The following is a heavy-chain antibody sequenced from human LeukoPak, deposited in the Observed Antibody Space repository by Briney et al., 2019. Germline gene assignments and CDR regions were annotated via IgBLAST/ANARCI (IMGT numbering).Heavy chain of an antibody. V-gene: IGHV3-53*01. J-gene: IGHJ3*01. Sequence: PGGSLRLSCAASGLTVSTTSMTWVRQAPGKGLEWVSDTLDDGRIYYADSVKGRFTISRDHSQNKVNLQMDNLRAEDAAIYYCGSYRRAYDVWGQGTVVTVAS. CDR3: GSYRRAYDV. CDR2: TLDDGRI. D-gene: IGHD1-26*01. CDR1: GLTVSTTS.